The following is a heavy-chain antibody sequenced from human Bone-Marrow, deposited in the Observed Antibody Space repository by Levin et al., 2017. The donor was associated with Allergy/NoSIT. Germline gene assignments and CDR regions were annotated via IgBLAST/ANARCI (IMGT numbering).Heavy chain of an antibody. J-gene: IGHJ3*02. Sequence: SETLSLTCSVSGGSITTYYWPWIRQPPGQGLAWLGNIYYSGSTNYNPVLKSRGTISLSPSKNHFSLKLSSVTAADTAVYYWARGSNRPHEDRRAGFETGGRGTTVTVSS. D-gene: IGHD2-15*01. CDR2: IYYSGST. CDR1: GGSITTYY. V-gene: IGHV4-59*08. CDR3: ARGSNRPHEDRRAGFET.